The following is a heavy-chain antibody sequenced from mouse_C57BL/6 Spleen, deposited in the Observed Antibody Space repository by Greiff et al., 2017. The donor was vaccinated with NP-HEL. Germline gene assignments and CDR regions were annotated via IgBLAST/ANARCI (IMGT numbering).Heavy chain of an antibody. D-gene: IGHD1-1*01. CDR2: IDPSDSYT. CDR3: ARWTTVVYYAMDY. J-gene: IGHJ4*01. CDR1: GYTFTSYW. V-gene: IGHV1-50*01. Sequence: VQLQQPGAELVKPGASVKLSCKASGYTFTSYWMQWVKQRPGQGLEWIGEIDPSDSYTNYNQKFKGKATLTVDKSSSTAYMQLSSLTSEDSAVYYCARWTTVVYYAMDYWGQGTSVTVSS.